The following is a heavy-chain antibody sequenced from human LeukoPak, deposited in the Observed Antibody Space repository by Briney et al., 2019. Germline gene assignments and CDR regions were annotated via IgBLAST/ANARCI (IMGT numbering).Heavy chain of an antibody. CDR3: ARDGTSTDDY. Sequence: ASVKVSCKASGYTFTAYYMHWVRQAPGQGLEWMGWINPNSGGTNYAQKFQDRATMTTDTSTTTAYMELRSLRPDDTAVYYCARDGTSTDDYWGQGTLVTVSS. CDR1: GYTFTAYY. J-gene: IGHJ4*02. V-gene: IGHV1-2*02. CDR2: INPNSGGT. D-gene: IGHD2-2*01.